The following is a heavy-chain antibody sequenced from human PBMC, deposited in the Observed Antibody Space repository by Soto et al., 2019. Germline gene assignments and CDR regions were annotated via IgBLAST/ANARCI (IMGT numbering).Heavy chain of an antibody. CDR3: ARHLSHLKFGWFDP. J-gene: IGHJ5*02. CDR2: LSDDGSNK. CDR1: GFTFSSYA. V-gene: IGHV3-30-3*01. Sequence: QVQLVESGGGVVQPGRSLRLSCAASGFTFSSYAFHWVRQAPGKGLEWVASLSDDGSNKDYAGSVKGRFIISRDNSRNTLYLQINSLRAEDTAVYYCARHLSHLKFGWFDPWGQGTLVIVSS. D-gene: IGHD3-16*01.